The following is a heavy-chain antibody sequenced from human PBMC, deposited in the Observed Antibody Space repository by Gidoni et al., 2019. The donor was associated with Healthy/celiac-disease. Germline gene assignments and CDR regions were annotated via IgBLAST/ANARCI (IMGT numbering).Heavy chain of an antibody. CDR1: GGSISSSSYY. V-gene: IGHV4-39*01. D-gene: IGHD2-2*01. CDR2: IYYSGST. Sequence: QLQLQESGPGLVKPSETLSLTCTVSGGSISSSSYYWGWIRQPPGKGLEWIGSIYYSGSTYYNPSLKSRVTISVDTSKNQFSLKLSSVTAADTAVYYCARRLNDVVVPAASQYYYYGMDVWGQGTTVTVSS. CDR3: ARRLNDVVVPAASQYYYYGMDV. J-gene: IGHJ6*02.